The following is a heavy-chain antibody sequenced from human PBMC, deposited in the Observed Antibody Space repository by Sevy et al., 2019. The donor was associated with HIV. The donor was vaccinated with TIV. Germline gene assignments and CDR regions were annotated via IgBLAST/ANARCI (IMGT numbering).Heavy chain of an antibody. CDR3: TRNGGAFDNGFDP. Sequence: GGSLRLSCAASGFTFDDYAMHWVRQVPGKGLEWVSSISWSSSNIGYADSVKGRFAISRDNAKNSLNLQMNSLRAEDTAVYYCTRNGGAFDNGFDPWGQGTLVTVSS. CDR2: ISWSSSNI. D-gene: IGHD2-8*01. CDR1: GFTFDDYA. J-gene: IGHJ5*02. V-gene: IGHV3-9*01.